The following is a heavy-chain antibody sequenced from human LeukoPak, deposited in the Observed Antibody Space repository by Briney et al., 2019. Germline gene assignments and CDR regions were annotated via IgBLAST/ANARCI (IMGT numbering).Heavy chain of an antibody. CDR1: GDSISGYY. J-gene: IGHJ6*02. CDR2: IYYSGGT. V-gene: IGHV4-59*01. Sequence: SETLSLTCTVSGDSISGYYWSWIRQPPGKGLEWIGYIYYSGGTNYTPSLKSRVTISEDTSKNQFSLRLTSVTAADTAVYYCARTTPYYYYAMDVWGQGTTVTVSS. CDR3: ARTTPYYYYAMDV. D-gene: IGHD4-17*01.